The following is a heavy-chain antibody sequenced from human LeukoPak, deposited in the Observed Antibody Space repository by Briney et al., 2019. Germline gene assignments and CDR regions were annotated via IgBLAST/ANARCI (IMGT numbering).Heavy chain of an antibody. CDR1: GFTFSDYY. D-gene: IGHD3-22*01. CDR3: ATTQDYYDSSGYYSVDY. J-gene: IGHJ4*02. V-gene: IGHV3-11*01. Sequence: PGGSLRLSCAASGFTFSDYYMSWIRQAPGEGLEWVSYISSSGSTIYYADSVKGRFTISRDNAKNSLYLQMNSLRAEDTAVYYCATTQDYYDSSGYYSVDYWGQGTLVTVSS. CDR2: ISSSGSTI.